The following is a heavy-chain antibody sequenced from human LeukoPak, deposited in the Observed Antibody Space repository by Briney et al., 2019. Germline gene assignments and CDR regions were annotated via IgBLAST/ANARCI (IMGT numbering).Heavy chain of an antibody. Sequence: SETLSLTCAVSGYSISSGYYWGWIRQPPGKGLEWIGSIYHSGSTYYHPSLKSRVTISVDTSKNQFSLKLSSVTAADTAVYYCARALLYCSSTSCYTRGFDYWGQGTLVTVSS. CDR2: IYHSGST. V-gene: IGHV4-38-2*01. CDR1: GYSISSGYY. D-gene: IGHD2-2*02. J-gene: IGHJ4*02. CDR3: ARALLYCSSTSCYTRGFDY.